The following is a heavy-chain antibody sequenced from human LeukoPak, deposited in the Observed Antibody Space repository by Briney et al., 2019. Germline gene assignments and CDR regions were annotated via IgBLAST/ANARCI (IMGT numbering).Heavy chain of an antibody. V-gene: IGHV3-30-3*01. D-gene: IGHD3-22*01. J-gene: IGHJ3*02. CDR3: ARPLYYYDSSGTDAFDI. Sequence: GGSLRLSCAASGFTFSSYAMHWVRQAPGKGLEWVAVISYDGSNKYYADSVKGRFTISRDNSKNTLYLQMNSLRAEDTAVYYCARPLYYYDSSGTDAFDIWGQGTMVTVSS. CDR1: GFTFSSYA. CDR2: ISYDGSNK.